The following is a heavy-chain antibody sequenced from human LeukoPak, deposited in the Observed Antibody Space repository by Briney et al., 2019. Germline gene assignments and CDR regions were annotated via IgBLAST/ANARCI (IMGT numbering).Heavy chain of an antibody. Sequence: GGSLRLSCAASGFTFSDHYMDWVRQAPGKGLEWVGRTRNKANSYTTEYAASVKGRFTISRDDSKNSLYLQMNSLKTEDTAVYHCARDPVLGDIWGQGTMVTVSS. CDR3: ARDPVLGDI. CDR1: GFTFSDHY. CDR2: TRNKANSYTT. D-gene: IGHD3-3*02. V-gene: IGHV3-72*01. J-gene: IGHJ3*02.